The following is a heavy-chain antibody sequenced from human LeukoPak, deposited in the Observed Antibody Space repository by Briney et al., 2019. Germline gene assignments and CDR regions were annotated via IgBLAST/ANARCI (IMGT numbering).Heavy chain of an antibody. V-gene: IGHV3-33*01. CDR1: GFIFSSYG. CDR2: IWYDGSNK. Sequence: GGSLRLSCAASGFIFSSYGMYWVRQAPGKGLEWVAVIWYDGSNKYYADSVKGRFTISRDNSKNTLYLQMNSLRAEDTAVYYCARRYCSSTSCYFSNWFNPWGQGTLVTVSS. CDR3: ARRYCSSTSCYFSNWFNP. J-gene: IGHJ5*02. D-gene: IGHD2-2*01.